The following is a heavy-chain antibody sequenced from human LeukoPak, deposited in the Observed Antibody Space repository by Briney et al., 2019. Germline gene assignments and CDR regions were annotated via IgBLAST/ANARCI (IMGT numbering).Heavy chain of an antibody. D-gene: IGHD2-15*01. Sequence: PGGSLRLSCAASGFTFSSYSMNWARQAPGKGLEWVSYISSSSSTIYYADSVKGRFTISRDNAKNSLYLQMNSLRAEDTAVYYCARDREDIVVVVAVPNWFDPWGQGTLVTVSS. V-gene: IGHV3-48*01. CDR3: ARDREDIVVVVAVPNWFDP. CDR2: ISSSSSTI. J-gene: IGHJ5*02. CDR1: GFTFSSYS.